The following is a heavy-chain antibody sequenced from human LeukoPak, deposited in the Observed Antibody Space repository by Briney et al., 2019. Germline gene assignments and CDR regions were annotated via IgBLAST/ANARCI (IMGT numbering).Heavy chain of an antibody. J-gene: IGHJ4*02. Sequence: SETLSLTCAVSGGSISSSNWWSWVRQPPGKGLEWIGEIYHSGSTNYNPSLKSRVTISVDKSKNQFSLKLSSVTAADTAVYYCARDKMRYYDSSGYPLLALDYWGQGTLVTVSP. V-gene: IGHV4-4*02. CDR1: GGSISSSNW. D-gene: IGHD3-22*01. CDR3: ARDKMRYYDSSGYPLLALDY. CDR2: IYHSGST.